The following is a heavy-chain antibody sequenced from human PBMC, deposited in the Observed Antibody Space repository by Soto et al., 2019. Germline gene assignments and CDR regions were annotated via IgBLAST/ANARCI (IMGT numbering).Heavy chain of an antibody. V-gene: IGHV3-7*01. J-gene: IGHJ6*02. Sequence: GGSLRLSCAASGFTFSSYWMSWVRQAPGKGLEWVANIKQDGSEKYYVDSVKGRFTISRDNAKNSLYLQMNSLRAEDTAVYYCARHPGSASITIFGVVIGYYGMDVWGQGTTVTVSS. D-gene: IGHD3-3*01. CDR3: ARHPGSASITIFGVVIGYYGMDV. CDR1: GFTFSSYW. CDR2: IKQDGSEK.